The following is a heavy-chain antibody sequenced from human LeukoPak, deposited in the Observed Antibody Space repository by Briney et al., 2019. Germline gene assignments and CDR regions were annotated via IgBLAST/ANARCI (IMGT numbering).Heavy chain of an antibody. D-gene: IGHD6-19*01. V-gene: IGHV3-23*01. CDR3: ASWPVGWYGEDS. CDR1: GFTFSYYA. CDR2: ISSVDDAT. Sequence: GGSLRLSCAASGFTFSYYAMSWVRQAPGKGLEWVSVISSVDDATYYADSVEGRFTISRDNSRNTVYLQINSLRAEDTAVYYCASWPVGWYGEDSWGQGTLVTVSS. J-gene: IGHJ4*02.